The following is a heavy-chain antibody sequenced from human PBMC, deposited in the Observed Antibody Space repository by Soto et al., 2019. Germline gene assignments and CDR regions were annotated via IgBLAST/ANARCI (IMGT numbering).Heavy chain of an antibody. V-gene: IGHV3-30*18. CDR1: GFTFSSYG. D-gene: IGHD3-22*01. CDR3: AKASYYDSSGYIDY. CDR2: ISYDGSNK. Sequence: QVQLVESGGGVVQPGRSLRLSCAASGFTFSSYGMHWVRQAPGKGLEWVAVISYDGSNKYYADSVKGRFTISRDNSKNTLYLQMNSLRAEDTDVYYCAKASYYDSSGYIDYWGQGTLVTVSS. J-gene: IGHJ4*02.